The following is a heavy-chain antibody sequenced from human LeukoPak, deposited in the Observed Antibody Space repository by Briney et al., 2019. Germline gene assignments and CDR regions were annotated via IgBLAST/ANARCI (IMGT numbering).Heavy chain of an antibody. D-gene: IGHD6-13*01. CDR3: ASIAAAGTRGPALDY. V-gene: IGHV1-46*01. CDR1: GYTFTSYY. J-gene: IGHJ4*02. Sequence: GASVKVSCKASGYTFTSYYMHWVRQAPGQGLEWMGLINPSGGSTSYAQKFQGRVTMTRDTSTSTVYMELSSLRSEDTAVYYCASIAAAGTRGPALDYWGQGTLVTVSS. CDR2: INPSGGST.